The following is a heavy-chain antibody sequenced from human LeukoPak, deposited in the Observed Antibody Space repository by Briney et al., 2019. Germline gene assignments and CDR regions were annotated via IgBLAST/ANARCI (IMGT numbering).Heavy chain of an antibody. CDR2: IYSGGST. CDR3: ARGGIGVAGDFEY. J-gene: IGHJ4*02. D-gene: IGHD6-19*01. Sequence: PGGSLRLSCAASGFTVSTDYMNWVRQAPGKGLEWVSVIYSGGSTYYADPVKGRFTISRDNSKNTLYLQMNSLRAEDTAVYYCARGGIGVAGDFEYWGQGTLVTVSS. CDR1: GFTVSTDY. V-gene: IGHV3-53*01.